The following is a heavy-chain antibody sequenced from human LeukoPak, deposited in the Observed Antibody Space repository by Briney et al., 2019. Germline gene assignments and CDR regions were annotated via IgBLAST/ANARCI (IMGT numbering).Heavy chain of an antibody. D-gene: IGHD2-2*01. CDR2: INSDESVT. V-gene: IGHV3-74*03. CDR3: VRSRFTTSSFDY. J-gene: IGHJ4*02. Sequence: GSLRLSCAASGFTFSSSWMQWVRQAPGQGLVWVSRINSDESVTTYTNSVKGRFTISRDNAENTLYLQMNRLRAEDTAMYYCVRSRFTTSSFDYWGQGTLVTVSS. CDR1: GFTFSSSW.